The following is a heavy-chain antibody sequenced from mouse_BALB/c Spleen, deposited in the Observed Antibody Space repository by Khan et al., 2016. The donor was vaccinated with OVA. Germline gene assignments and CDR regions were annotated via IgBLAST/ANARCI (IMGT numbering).Heavy chain of an antibody. CDR3: WILH. V-gene: IGHV6-6*02. CDR2: IRLKSDDYVT. J-gene: IGHJ2*01. CDR1: GFTFSNYW. Sequence: EVELVESGGGLVQPGGSMKLSCVASGFTFSNYWMNWVRQSPEKGLEWVAEIRLKSDDYVTHYAESGKGRCTITIDDQKSTVFLQMNNQRAEDTGIYYCWILHWGQGTTLTVSS. D-gene: IGHD6-1*01.